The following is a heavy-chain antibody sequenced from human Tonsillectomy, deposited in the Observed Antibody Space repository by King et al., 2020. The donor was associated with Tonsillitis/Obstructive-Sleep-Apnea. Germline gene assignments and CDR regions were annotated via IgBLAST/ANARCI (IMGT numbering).Heavy chain of an antibody. D-gene: IGHD2-15*01. CDR2: ISWNRGSI. CDR1: GFTFDEYA. Sequence: VQLVESGGGLVQPGRSLRLSCTASGFTFDEYAMHWVRQAPGKGLEWVSAISWNRGSIGYADSVQGRFTISRDNAKNSLYLQMNSLIADDTVFYYCAKYILSSSWKQFDYWGQGTLVTVSS. J-gene: IGHJ4*02. CDR3: AKYILSSSWKQFDY. V-gene: IGHV3-9*01.